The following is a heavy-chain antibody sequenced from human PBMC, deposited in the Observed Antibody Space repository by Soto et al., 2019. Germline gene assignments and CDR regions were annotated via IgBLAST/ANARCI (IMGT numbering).Heavy chain of an antibody. J-gene: IGHJ4*02. CDR1: GINFRSFA. CDR3: AQLAMWLGKFGRGY. Sequence: EVHLSESGGGVTQPGGSLRLSCEAPGINFRSFAMSWVRQAPGKGLQWVASISNNADDTYYADSVKGRFHISRDTSKRPVVLQVNSLGVQDTAVYYGAQLAMWLGKFGRGYWGQGALGTVSA. V-gene: IGHV3-23*01. CDR2: ISNNADDT. D-gene: IGHD2-2*01.